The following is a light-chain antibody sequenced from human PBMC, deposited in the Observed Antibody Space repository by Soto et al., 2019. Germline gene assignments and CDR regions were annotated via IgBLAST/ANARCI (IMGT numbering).Light chain of an antibody. CDR2: GAS. V-gene: IGKV3-20*01. Sequence: LTQSPASLSLSPGERATLSCRAGQSVSSSYLAWYQQKPGQAPRLLIYGASSRATGIPDRFSGSGSGTDFTLTISRLEPEDFAVYYCQQYGSSPLISFGQGTRLETK. CDR3: QQYGSSPLIS. J-gene: IGKJ5*01. CDR1: QSVSSSY.